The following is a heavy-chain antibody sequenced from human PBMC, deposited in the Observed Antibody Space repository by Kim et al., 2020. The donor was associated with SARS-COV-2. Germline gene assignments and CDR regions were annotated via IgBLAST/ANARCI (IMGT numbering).Heavy chain of an antibody. D-gene: IGHD3-22*01. CDR1: GGSISSSSYY. V-gene: IGHV4-39*07. CDR3: ARRRQVVITIDY. Sequence: SETLSLTCTVSGGSISSSSYYWGWIRQPPGKGLEWIGSIYYSGSTYYNPSLKSRVTISVDTSKNQFSLKLSSVTAADTAVYYCARRRQVVITIDYWGQGTLVTVSS. J-gene: IGHJ4*02. CDR2: IYYSGST.